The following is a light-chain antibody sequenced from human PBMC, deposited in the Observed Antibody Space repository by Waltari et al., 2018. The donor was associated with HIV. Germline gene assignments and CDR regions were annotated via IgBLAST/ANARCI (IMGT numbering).Light chain of an antibody. J-gene: IGLJ3*02. CDR1: SSSVSTTYY. V-gene: IGLV8-61*01. CDR3: VLYMGSGIWV. CDR2: STN. Sequence: QTVVTQEPSFSVSPGGTVTLTCGLSSSSVSTTYYPSCYQQTPGQAPRTLIYSTNTRSSGVPDRFSGSILGNRAALTITGAQADDESDYYCVLYMGSGIWVFGGGTKLTVL.